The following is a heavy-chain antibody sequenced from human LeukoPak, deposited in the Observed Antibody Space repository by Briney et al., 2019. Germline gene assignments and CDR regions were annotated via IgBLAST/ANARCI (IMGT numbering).Heavy chain of an antibody. Sequence: GGSLRLSCTVSGFTVSTNSMSWVRQTPGKGLEWVSFIYSDNTHYADSVKGRFTISRDNSKNTLYLQMNSLRAEDTAVYYCARRAGAYSHPYDYWGQGTLVTVSS. D-gene: IGHD4/OR15-4a*01. CDR1: GFTVSTNS. CDR3: ARRAGAYSHPYDY. CDR2: IYSDNT. V-gene: IGHV3-53*01. J-gene: IGHJ4*02.